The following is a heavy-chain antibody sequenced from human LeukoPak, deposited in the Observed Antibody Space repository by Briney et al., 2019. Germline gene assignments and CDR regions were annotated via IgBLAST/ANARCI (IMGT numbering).Heavy chain of an antibody. CDR1: GFSFSSYW. J-gene: IGHJ4*02. Sequence: GGSLRLSCAASGFSFSSYWMSWVRQAPGKGLEWVANIKQDGSEKYYVDSVKGRFTISRDNAQNSLHLQMNSLRAEDTAVYYCARLSSGWYGDFDYWGQGTLVTVSS. D-gene: IGHD6-19*01. CDR3: ARLSSGWYGDFDY. V-gene: IGHV3-7*03. CDR2: IKQDGSEK.